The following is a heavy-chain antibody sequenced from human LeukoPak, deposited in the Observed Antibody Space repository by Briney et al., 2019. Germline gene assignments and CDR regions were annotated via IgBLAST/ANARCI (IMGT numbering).Heavy chain of an antibody. CDR2: IYRSGTT. CDR3: ARCGNWAYNWFDP. Sequence: SETLSLTCDVSGYSITSGYYWGWIRQPPGKGLEWIGSIYRSGTTYYNPSLKSRVTVSVDTSKNQFSLNLSSVTAADTAVYYCARCGNWAYNWFDPWGQGTLVTVSS. D-gene: IGHD7-27*01. CDR1: GYSITSGYY. J-gene: IGHJ5*02. V-gene: IGHV4-38-2*01.